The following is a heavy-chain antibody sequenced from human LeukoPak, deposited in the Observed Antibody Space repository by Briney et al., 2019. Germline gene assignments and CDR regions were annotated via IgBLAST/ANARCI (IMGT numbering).Heavy chain of an antibody. CDR1: GFTFTTSW. D-gene: IGHD6-13*01. J-gene: IGHJ3*01. Sequence: SGGSLRLSCAAAGFTFTTSWMHWFRQAPGKGLVWVSRIESDGTSTTYADSVKGRFTISRDNAKNTLYLQMNSLRAEDTAVYYCARAQYSSTWYRGAFDVGGQGTMVSVSS. CDR2: IESDGTST. V-gene: IGHV3-74*01. CDR3: ARAQYSSTWYRGAFDV.